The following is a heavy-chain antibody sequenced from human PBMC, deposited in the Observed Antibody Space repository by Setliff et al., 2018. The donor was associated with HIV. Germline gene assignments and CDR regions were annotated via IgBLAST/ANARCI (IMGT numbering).Heavy chain of an antibody. V-gene: IGHV4-34*01. CDR1: GGSFSDYY. J-gene: IGHJ6*03. D-gene: IGHD1-7*01. Sequence: PSETLSLTCAVHGGSFSDYYWSWIRQPPGKGLEWIGETTHSGRSNYSPSLRSRVTTSMDTSKNQFSLKLSSVTAADTAVYYCARVSYTYWHSIPRNCYYHMDVWGTGTTVTVSS. CDR2: TTHSGRS. CDR3: ARVSYTYWHSIPRNCYYHMDV.